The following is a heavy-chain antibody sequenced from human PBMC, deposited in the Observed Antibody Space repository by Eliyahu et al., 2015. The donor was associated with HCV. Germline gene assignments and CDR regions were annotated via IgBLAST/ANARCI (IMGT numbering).Heavy chain of an antibody. CDR2: IGVAYNT. V-gene: IGHV3-13*01. J-gene: IGHJ4*02. CDR1: GFTFSDYE. CDR3: ARESCKIGICPFDH. Sequence: EVQLVESGGGXVQPGGSLRLSCAASGFTFSDYEXHXVRQVPGKGLEWVXAIGVAYNTFYSGSVKGRFTISRDNDEDSVFLQMNNLKAEDTAVYYCARESCKIGICPFDHWGRGAPVTVSS. D-gene: IGHD2-15*01.